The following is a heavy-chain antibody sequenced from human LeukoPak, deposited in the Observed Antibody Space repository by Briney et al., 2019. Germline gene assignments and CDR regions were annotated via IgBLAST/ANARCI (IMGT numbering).Heavy chain of an antibody. V-gene: IGHV3-9*01. Sequence: GGSLRLSCAASGFTFDDYAMHWVRQVPGKGLEWVSGISWNSGSIGYADSVKGRFTISRDNAKNSLYLQMNSLRAEDTAVYYCAELGITMIGGVWGKGTTVTISS. CDR1: GFTFDDYA. J-gene: IGHJ6*04. CDR2: ISWNSGSI. CDR3: AELGITMIGGV. D-gene: IGHD3-10*02.